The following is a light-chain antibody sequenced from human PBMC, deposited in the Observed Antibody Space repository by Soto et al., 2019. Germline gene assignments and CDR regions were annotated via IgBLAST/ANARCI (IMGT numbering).Light chain of an antibody. J-gene: IGLJ1*01. CDR2: DNN. CDR3: GTWDSSLSALYV. V-gene: IGLV1-51*01. Sequence: QSVLTQPPSVSPAPGQKVTISCSGSSSNIGNNYVSWYQQLPGTAPKPLIYDNNKRPSGIPDRFSGAKSGTSATLGITGPQTGDEADYYCGTWDSSLSALYVFGTGTRSPS. CDR1: SSNIGNNY.